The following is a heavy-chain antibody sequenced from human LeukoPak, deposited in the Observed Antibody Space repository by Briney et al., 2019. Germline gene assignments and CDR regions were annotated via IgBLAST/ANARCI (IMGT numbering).Heavy chain of an antibody. V-gene: IGHV3-74*01. CDR2: INTDGSST. CDR3: ARAQGSVTTENWFVP. J-gene: IGHJ5*02. CDR1: GFTFSNYW. Sequence: GGSLRLSCAASGFTFSNYWMHWVRQAPGKGLVWVSRINTDGSSTSYADSVKGRFTISRDNAKHTLYLQMSCLRAGDTAVYYSARAQGSVTTENWFVPWGEGTLVTVSS. D-gene: IGHD4-17*01.